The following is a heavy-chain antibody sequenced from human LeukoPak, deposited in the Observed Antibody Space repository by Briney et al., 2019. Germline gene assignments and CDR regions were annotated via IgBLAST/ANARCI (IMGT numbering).Heavy chain of an antibody. V-gene: IGHV4-59*01. CDR1: GFTFSSYG. D-gene: IGHD2-2*01. Sequence: GSLRLSCAASGFTFSSYGMTWIRQPPGKGLEWIGYIYYSGSTNYNPSLKSRVTISVDTSKNQFSLKLSSVTAADTAVYYCARVIGTVDTSCYFDYWGQGTLVTVSS. CDR2: IYYSGST. J-gene: IGHJ4*02. CDR3: ARVIGTVDTSCYFDY.